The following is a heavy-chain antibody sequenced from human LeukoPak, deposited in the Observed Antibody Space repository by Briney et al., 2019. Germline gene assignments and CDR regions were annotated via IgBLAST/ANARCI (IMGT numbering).Heavy chain of an antibody. V-gene: IGHV3-11*04. J-gene: IGHJ6*03. D-gene: IGHD6-13*01. CDR1: GFTFSDYY. Sequence: GGSLRLSCAASGFTFSDYYMSWIRQAPGKGLEWVSYISSSGSTIYYADSVKGRFTISRDNAKNSLYLQMNSLRAEDTAVYYCARVSSSSWYGKYYYYYYMDVWGKGTTVTVSS. CDR2: ISSSGSTI. CDR3: ARVSSSSWYGKYYYYYYMDV.